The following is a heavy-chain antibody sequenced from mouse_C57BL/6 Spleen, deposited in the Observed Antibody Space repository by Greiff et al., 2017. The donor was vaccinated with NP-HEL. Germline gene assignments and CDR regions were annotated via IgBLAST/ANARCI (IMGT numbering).Heavy chain of an antibody. CDR1: GYSITSGYY. J-gene: IGHJ2*01. CDR2: ISYDGSN. Sequence: EVKLVESGPGLVKPSQSLSLTCSVTGYSITSGYYWNWIRQFPGNKLEWMGYISYDGSNNYNPSLKNRISITRDTSKNQFFLKLNSVTTEDTATYYCARGDYGSRMTRGLNYWGQGTTLTVSS. V-gene: IGHV3-6*01. D-gene: IGHD1-1*01. CDR3: ARGDYGSRMTRGLNY.